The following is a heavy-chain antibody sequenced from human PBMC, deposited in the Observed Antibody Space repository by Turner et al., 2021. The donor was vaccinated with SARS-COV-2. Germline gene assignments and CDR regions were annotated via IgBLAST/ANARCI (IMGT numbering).Heavy chain of an antibody. D-gene: IGHD1-1*01. CDR3: ARHQGSTSGYDHGMNV. V-gene: IGHV4-59*08. CDR1: GGSISSKS. J-gene: IGHJ6*02. Sequence: QVQLQESGPGLVRPSETLSLPCPVSGGSISSKSWTWIRQSPGRGLEWIGYFDKIGSIDYNPTLRSRVNISVDTSKNQLSLNLISMTAADTAVYYCARHQGSTSGYDHGMNVWGQGTAVIVSS. CDR2: FDKIGSI.